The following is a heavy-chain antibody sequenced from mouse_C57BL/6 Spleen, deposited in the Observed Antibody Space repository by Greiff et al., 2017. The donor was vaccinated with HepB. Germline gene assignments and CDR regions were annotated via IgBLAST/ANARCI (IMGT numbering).Heavy chain of an antibody. V-gene: IGHV1-59*01. Sequence: QVQLQQPGAELVRPGTSVKLSCKASGYTFTSYWMHWVKQRPGQGLEWIGVIDPSDSYTNYNQKFKGKATLTVDTSSSTAYMQLSSLTSEDSAVYDCARGGFTTVVAEDYWGQGTTLTVSS. J-gene: IGHJ2*01. CDR1: GYTFTSYW. D-gene: IGHD1-1*01. CDR2: IDPSDSYT. CDR3: ARGGFTTVVAEDY.